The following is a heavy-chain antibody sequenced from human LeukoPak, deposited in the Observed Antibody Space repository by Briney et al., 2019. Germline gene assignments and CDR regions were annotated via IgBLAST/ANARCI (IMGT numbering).Heavy chain of an antibody. CDR3: ARGSIGYCSSTSCRQGLFDY. V-gene: IGHV4-61*02. J-gene: IGHJ4*02. CDR2: IYTSGGT. D-gene: IGHD2-2*01. Sequence: SQTLSLTCTVSGGSISSGSYYWSWIRQPAGKGLEWIGRIYTSGGTNYNPSLKSRVTISVDTSKNQFSLKLSSVTAADTAVYYCARGSIGYCSSTSCRQGLFDYWGQGTLVTVSS. CDR1: GGSISSGSYY.